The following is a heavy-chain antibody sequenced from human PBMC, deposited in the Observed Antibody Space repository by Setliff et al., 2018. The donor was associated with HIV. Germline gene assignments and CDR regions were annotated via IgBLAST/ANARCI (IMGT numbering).Heavy chain of an antibody. V-gene: IGHV1-18*01. J-gene: IGHJ4*02. CDR3: ARDAWELDRARADYFDY. D-gene: IGHD3-10*01. CDR1: GYTFSSYG. Sequence: ASVKVSCKASGYTFSSYGISWVRQAPGHGLEWMGWINAGNGDTEYSQKFQGRVTIDRDTSTTTAYMELRSLRSEDTAVYYCARDAWELDRARADYFDYWGQGALVTVSS. CDR2: INAGNGDT.